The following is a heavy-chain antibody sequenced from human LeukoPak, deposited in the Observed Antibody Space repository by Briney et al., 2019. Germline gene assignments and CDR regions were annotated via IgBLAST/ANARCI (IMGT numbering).Heavy chain of an antibody. CDR2: ISYDGSNK. D-gene: IGHD3-22*01. J-gene: IGHJ4*02. Sequence: PGGSLRLSCAASGFTFSSYAMHWVRQAPGKGLEWVAVISYDGSNKYYADSVKGRFTISRDNSKNTLYLQMNSLRAEDTAVYYCARAKDPPLYYHDSSGSSPFDYWGQGTLVTVSS. CDR3: ARAKDPPLYYHDSSGSSPFDY. V-gene: IGHV3-30*04. CDR1: GFTFSSYA.